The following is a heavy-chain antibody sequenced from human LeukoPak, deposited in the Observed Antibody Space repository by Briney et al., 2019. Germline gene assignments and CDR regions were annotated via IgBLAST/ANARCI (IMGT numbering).Heavy chain of an antibody. V-gene: IGHV4-30-4*08. CDR1: GGSISSGDYY. CDR3: ARGKGILEWLSFNP. J-gene: IGHJ5*02. D-gene: IGHD3-3*01. CDR2: IYYSGST. Sequence: SQTLSLTCTVSGGSISSGDYYWSWIRQPPGKGLEWIGYIYYSGSTNYNPSLKSRVTISVDTSKNQFSLKLSSVTAADMAVYYCARGKGILEWLSFNPWGQGTLVTVSS.